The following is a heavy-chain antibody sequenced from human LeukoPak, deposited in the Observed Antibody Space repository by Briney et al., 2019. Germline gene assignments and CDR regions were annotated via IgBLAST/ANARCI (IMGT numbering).Heavy chain of an antibody. V-gene: IGHV3-30*01. J-gene: IGHJ4*02. CDR1: GFTFSSYA. D-gene: IGHD3-22*01. CDR2: ISYDGSNK. CDR3: ARGGGDYDSSGYYSGYFDY. Sequence: SGGSLRLSCAASGFTFSSYAMHWVRQAPGKGLEWVAVISYDGSNKYYADSVKGRFTISRDDSKNTLYLQMNSLRAEDTAVYYCARGGGDYDSSGYYSGYFDYWGQGTLVTVSS.